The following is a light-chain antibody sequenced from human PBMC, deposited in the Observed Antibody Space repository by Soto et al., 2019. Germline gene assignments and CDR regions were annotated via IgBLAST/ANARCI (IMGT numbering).Light chain of an antibody. V-gene: IGKV3-11*01. CDR1: QSVGSY. J-gene: IGKJ1*01. CDR2: DAS. Sequence: EIVLTQSPATLSLSPGERATLSCRASQSVGSYLAWYQQKPGQAPRLLIYDASNWATGIPARFSGSGSGTDFTLTISSLEPEDFAVYYCQQRSNWPRTFGQGTKVDIK. CDR3: QQRSNWPRT.